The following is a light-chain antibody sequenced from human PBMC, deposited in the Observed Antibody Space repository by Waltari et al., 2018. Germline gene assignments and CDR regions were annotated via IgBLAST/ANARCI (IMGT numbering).Light chain of an antibody. Sequence: EIVLTQSPGTLSLSPGERATLSCSASQSVSSSLAWYQHQPGRAPRLLIYDASKRATGIPARFSGSGSGTDFTLTISGLEPEDFAVYYCQHRINWPTFGQGTKVEIE. CDR2: DAS. V-gene: IGKV3-11*01. CDR1: QSVSSS. CDR3: QHRINWPT. J-gene: IGKJ1*01.